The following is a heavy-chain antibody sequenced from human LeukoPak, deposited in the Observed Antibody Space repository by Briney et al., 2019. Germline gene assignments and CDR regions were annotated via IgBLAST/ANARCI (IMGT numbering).Heavy chain of an antibody. CDR3: ARETYYGMDV. Sequence: GGSLRLSCAASGFTFSSYEMNWVRQAPGKGREWVSYISSSGSTIYYADSVKGRFTISRDNAKNSLYLQMNSLRAEDTAVYYCARETYYGMDVWGQGTTVTVSS. CDR1: GFTFSSYE. CDR2: ISSSGSTI. V-gene: IGHV3-48*03. J-gene: IGHJ6*02.